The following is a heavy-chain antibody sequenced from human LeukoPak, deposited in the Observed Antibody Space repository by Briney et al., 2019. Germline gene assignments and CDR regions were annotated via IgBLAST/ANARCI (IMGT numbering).Heavy chain of an antibody. D-gene: IGHD2-2*01. Sequence: SETLYLTCTVSGGSIDSYYWSWIRQPPGKGLEWIWYIYYTGSTEYHPSLKSRVTISLDTSKNQFSLKLTSVTSADTAVYYCARVYQSAEYYFDYWGQGNLVSVSS. CDR1: GGSIDSYY. CDR3: ARVYQSAEYYFDY. CDR2: IYYTGST. V-gene: IGHV4-59*01. J-gene: IGHJ4*02.